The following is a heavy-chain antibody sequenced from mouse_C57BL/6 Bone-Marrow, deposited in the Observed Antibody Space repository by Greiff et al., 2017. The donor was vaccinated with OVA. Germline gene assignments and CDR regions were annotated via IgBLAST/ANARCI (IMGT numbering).Heavy chain of an antibody. CDR3: AGDYEGGYAMDY. J-gene: IGHJ4*01. CDR1: GYTFTSYW. Sequence: QVQLQQPGAELVKPGASVKMSCKASGYTFTSYWITWVKQRPGQGLEWIGDIYPGSGSTNYNEKFKSKATLTVDTSSSTAYMQLSSLTSEDAEVYASAGDYEGGYAMDYWGQGTSVTVSS. D-gene: IGHD2-4*01. V-gene: IGHV1-55*01. CDR2: IYPGSGST.